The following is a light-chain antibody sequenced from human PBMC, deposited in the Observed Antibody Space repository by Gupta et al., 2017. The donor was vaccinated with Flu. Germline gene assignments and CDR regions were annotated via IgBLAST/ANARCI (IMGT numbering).Light chain of an antibody. CDR1: HVRFDSDGRHF. CDR3: RQGKHWPGT. Sequence: VTTGKSASLAVRPSHVRFDSDGRHFLHWFPQRPGHSLGPLIYKVSHRGSGVPVSFSGSGWGTNFTVVVSSGETEDVGVYYCRQGKHWPGTFGQRTXVEI. CDR2: KVS. J-gene: IGKJ1*01. V-gene: IGKV2-30*01.